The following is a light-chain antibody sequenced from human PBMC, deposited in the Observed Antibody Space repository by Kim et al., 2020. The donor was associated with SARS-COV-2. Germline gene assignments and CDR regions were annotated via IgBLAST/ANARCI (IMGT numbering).Light chain of an antibody. CDR1: ENIKNY. J-gene: IGKJ5*01. CDR3: QQSSDTPPIT. CDR2: AAS. V-gene: IGKV1-39*01. Sequence: SVGDRVTITCRASENIKNYVNWYQHKPGNAPQLLIYAASNLQTGVPSRFSGSGSGTDFTLSISSLQPEDFATYYCQQSSDTPPITFGQGTRVEIK.